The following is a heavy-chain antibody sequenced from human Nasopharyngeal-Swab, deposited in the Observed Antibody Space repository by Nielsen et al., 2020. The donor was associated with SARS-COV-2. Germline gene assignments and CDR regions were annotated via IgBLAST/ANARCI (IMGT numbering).Heavy chain of an antibody. CDR2: IIPILGIA. CDR3: ARDEGITMVRGDLAGMDV. V-gene: IGHV1-69*04. Sequence: SVKVSCKASGGTFSSYAISWVRQAPGQGLEWMGRIIPILGIANYAQQFQGRVTITADKSTSTAYMELSSLRSEDTAVYYCARDEGITMVRGDLAGMDVWGQGTTVTVSS. D-gene: IGHD3-10*01. CDR1: GGTFSSYA. J-gene: IGHJ6*02.